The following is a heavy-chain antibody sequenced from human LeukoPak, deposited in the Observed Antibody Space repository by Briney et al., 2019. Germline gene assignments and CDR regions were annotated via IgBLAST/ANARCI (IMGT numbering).Heavy chain of an antibody. Sequence: SETLSLTCTVSGGSISSSSYYWGWIRQPPGKGLEWIGTIYYSGSTYYNPSLKSRVTISVDTPKNQFSLKLSSVTAADTAVYYCARQGSGNYLSPVNYWGQGTLVTVSS. CDR1: GGSISSSSYY. D-gene: IGHD1-26*01. CDR3: ARQGSGNYLSPVNY. CDR2: IYYSGST. V-gene: IGHV4-39*01. J-gene: IGHJ4*02.